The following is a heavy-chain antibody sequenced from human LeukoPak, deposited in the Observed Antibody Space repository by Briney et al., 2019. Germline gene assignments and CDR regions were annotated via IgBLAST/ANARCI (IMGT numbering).Heavy chain of an antibody. Sequence: PGGSLRLSCAASEFTVSSNYMSWVRQAPEKGLEWVSIIYSRGSTYYADSVKGRFTISRDDSKNTVYLQMNSLRAEDAAVYYCASGGLGARKYYSDPFDYWGQGTLVTVSS. D-gene: IGHD3-10*01. CDR1: EFTVSSNY. CDR3: ASGGLGARKYYSDPFDY. CDR2: IYSRGST. V-gene: IGHV3-53*01. J-gene: IGHJ4*02.